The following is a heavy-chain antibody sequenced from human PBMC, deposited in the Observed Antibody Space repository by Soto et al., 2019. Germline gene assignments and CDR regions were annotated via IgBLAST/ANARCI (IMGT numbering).Heavy chain of an antibody. Sequence: KPSETLSLTCAVSAGSISSSNWWGWVRQPPGKGLEWIGEIYHSGSTNYSPALKSRATISVDTSKNQFSLKLSSVTAADTAVYYCARDEGESSGMDVWGQGTTVTVSS. D-gene: IGHD6-6*01. CDR2: IYHSGST. CDR1: AGSISSSNW. J-gene: IGHJ6*02. CDR3: ARDEGESSGMDV. V-gene: IGHV4-4*02.